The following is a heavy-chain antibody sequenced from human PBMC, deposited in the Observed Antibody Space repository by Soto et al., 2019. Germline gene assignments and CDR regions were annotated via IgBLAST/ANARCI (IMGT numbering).Heavy chain of an antibody. D-gene: IGHD3-3*01. CDR3: ARGVTVFGLVSRFWFDP. CDR1: GGSISSGDYS. J-gene: IGHJ5*02. Sequence: PSETLSLTCTVSGGSISSGDYSWNWVRQSPGKGLEWIGHIYNSGITYYNPSLKSRVVISIDTSRNQFSLRLNSLTAADRVVFFCARGVTVFGLVSRFWFDPWGQGTVVTVSS. CDR2: IYNSGIT. V-gene: IGHV4-30-4*01.